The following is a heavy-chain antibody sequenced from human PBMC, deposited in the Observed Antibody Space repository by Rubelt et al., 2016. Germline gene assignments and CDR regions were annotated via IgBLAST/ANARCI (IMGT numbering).Heavy chain of an antibody. D-gene: IGHD1-26*01. Sequence: LQLQESGPGLVKPSETLSLTCTVSGGSISSSSYYWGWIRQPPGKGLEWVSVIYSGGSTYYADSVKGRFTISRDNSKNTLYLQMNSLRAEDTAVYYCAREVFGGSYDYWGQGTLVTVSS. V-gene: IGHV3-53*01. J-gene: IGHJ4*02. CDR3: AREVFGGSYDY. CDR2: IYSGGST. CDR1: GGSISSSSYY.